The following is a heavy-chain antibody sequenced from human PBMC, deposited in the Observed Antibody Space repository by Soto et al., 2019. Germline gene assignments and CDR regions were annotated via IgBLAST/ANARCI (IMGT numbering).Heavy chain of an antibody. CDR3: ARGRRVVVVAASNWFDP. V-gene: IGHV1-69*12. Sequence: QVQLVQSGAEVKKPGSSVKVSCKASGGTFSSYAISWVRQAPGQGLEWMGGVIPIFGTANYAQKFQGRVTITADESTSPAYMELSSLRAEDTAVYYCARGRRVVVVAASNWFDPWGQGTLVTVSS. CDR2: VIPIFGTA. J-gene: IGHJ5*02. D-gene: IGHD2-15*01. CDR1: GGTFSSYA.